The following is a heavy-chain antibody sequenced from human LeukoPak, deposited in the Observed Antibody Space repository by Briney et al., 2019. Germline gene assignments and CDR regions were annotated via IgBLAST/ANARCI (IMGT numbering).Heavy chain of an antibody. V-gene: IGHV3-11*01. CDR2: ISSSGSTI. CDR3: ARDLAPRTWAAAGKPYYYYGMDV. D-gene: IGHD6-13*01. J-gene: IGHJ6*02. CDR1: GFTFSDYY. Sequence: GGSLRLSCAASGFTFSDYYMSWIRQAPGKGLEWVSYISSSGSTIYYADSVKGRFTISRDNAKNSLYLQMNSLRAEDTAVYYCARDLAPRTWAAAGKPYYYYGMDVWGQGTTVTVSS.